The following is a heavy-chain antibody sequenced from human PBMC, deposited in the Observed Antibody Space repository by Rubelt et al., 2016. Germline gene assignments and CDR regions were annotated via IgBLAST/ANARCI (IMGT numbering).Heavy chain of an antibody. CDR2: INHSGST. J-gene: IGHJ3*02. V-gene: IGHV4-34*01. CDR3: ARGWIVVVDADAFDI. D-gene: IGHD3-22*01. CDR1: GGSFSGYY. Sequence: QVQLQQWGAGLLKPSETLSLTCAVYGGSFSGYYWSWIRQPPGKGLEWIGEINHSGSTNYNPSLKCRVTISVDTSKNQFSLKLSSVTAADTAVYYCARGWIVVVDADAFDIWGQGTMVTVSS.